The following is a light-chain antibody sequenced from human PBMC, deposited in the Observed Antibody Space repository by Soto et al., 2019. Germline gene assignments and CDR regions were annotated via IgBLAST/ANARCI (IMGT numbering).Light chain of an antibody. CDR1: SSDVGGYNY. CDR3: CSYAGSVPYV. J-gene: IGLJ1*01. Sequence: QSVLTQPRSVSGSPGQSVTISCTGTSSDVGGYNYVSWYQQHPGKAPKLMIYDVSKRPSGVPDRFSGSKSGNTASLTISGLQAEDEADYYCCSYAGSVPYVFGTGTKLTVL. CDR2: DVS. V-gene: IGLV2-11*01.